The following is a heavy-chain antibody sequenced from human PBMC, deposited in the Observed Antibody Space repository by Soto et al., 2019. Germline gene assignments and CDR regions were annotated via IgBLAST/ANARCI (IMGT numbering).Heavy chain of an antibody. Sequence: GGSLRLSCAASGFTFSSYAMHWVRQAPGKGLEWVAVISYDGSNKYYADSVKGRFTISRDNSKNTLYLQMNSLRAEDTAVYYCARARRNVHKFDYWGQGTLVTVSS. D-gene: IGHD1-1*01. CDR1: GFTFSSYA. CDR3: ARARRNVHKFDY. CDR2: ISYDGSNK. J-gene: IGHJ4*02. V-gene: IGHV3-30-3*01.